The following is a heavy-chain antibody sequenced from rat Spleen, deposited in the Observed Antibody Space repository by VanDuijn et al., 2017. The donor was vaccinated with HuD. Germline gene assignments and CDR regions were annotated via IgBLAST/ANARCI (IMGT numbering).Heavy chain of an antibody. CDR1: GFTFSSFA. CDR2: ITSGGSNT. CDR3: ARQWDY. J-gene: IGHJ2*01. V-gene: IGHV5-25*01. Sequence: EVQLVESGGGLVQPGRSLKLSCAASGFTFSSFAMAWVRQAPKKGLEWVATITSGGSNTYYRDSVKGRFTISRDNAESTLYLQMDSLRSEDTATYYCARQWDYWGQGVMVTVSS.